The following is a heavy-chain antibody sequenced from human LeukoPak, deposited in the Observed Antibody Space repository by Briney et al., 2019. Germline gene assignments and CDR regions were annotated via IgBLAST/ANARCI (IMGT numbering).Heavy chain of an antibody. CDR1: GGSISSYY. V-gene: IGHV4-59*01. CDR2: IYYSGST. J-gene: IGHJ4*02. Sequence: SETLSLTCTVSGGSISSYYWSWIGQPPGKGLEWIGHIYYSGSTNYNPSLKSRVTISVDTSKNQFSLKLSSVTAADTAVYYCARGLVTAAGTIFDYWGQGTLVTVSS. CDR3: ARGLVTAAGTIFDY. D-gene: IGHD6-13*01.